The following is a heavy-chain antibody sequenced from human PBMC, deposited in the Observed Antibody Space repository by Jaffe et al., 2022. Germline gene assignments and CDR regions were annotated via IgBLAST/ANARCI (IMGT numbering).Heavy chain of an antibody. Sequence: QVQLQESGPGLVKPSETLSLTCAVSGYSISSGYYWGWIRQPPGKGLEWIGSIYHSGSTYYNPSLKSRVTISVDTSKNQFSLKLSSVTAADTAVYYCARIEAATWENLGVLDYWGQGTLVTVSS. V-gene: IGHV4-38-2*01. J-gene: IGHJ4*02. CDR3: ARIEAATWENLGVLDY. D-gene: IGHD6-25*01. CDR2: IYHSGST. CDR1: GYSISSGYY.